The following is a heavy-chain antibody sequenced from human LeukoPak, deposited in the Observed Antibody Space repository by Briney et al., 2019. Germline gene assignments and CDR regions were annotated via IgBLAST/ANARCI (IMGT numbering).Heavy chain of an antibody. D-gene: IGHD1-26*01. CDR2: ISGSGGDT. J-gene: IGHJ4*02. CDR3: AKDNSGNFLSPFDY. Sequence: GGSLRLSCAASGFTFSSYAMSWVRQSPGKGLEWVSTISGSGGDTYYADSVKGRFTMSRDNSKNTLDLQMSSLRAEDTAIYYCAKDNSGNFLSPFDYWGQGTLVAVSS. CDR1: GFTFSSYA. V-gene: IGHV3-23*01.